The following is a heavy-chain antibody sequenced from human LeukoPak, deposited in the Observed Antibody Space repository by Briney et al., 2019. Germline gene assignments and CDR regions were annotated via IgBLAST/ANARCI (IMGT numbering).Heavy chain of an antibody. D-gene: IGHD5-18*01. J-gene: IGHJ3*02. CDR1: GGTFSSYA. CDR3: ARDQAYVDTAMSHAFDI. Sequence: GASVKVSCKASGGTFSSYAISWVRQAPGQGLEWMGGIIPIFGTANYAQKFQGRVTITADESTSTAYMELSSLRSEDTAVYYCARDQAYVDTAMSHAFDIWGQGTMVTVSS. CDR2: IIPIFGTA. V-gene: IGHV1-69*13.